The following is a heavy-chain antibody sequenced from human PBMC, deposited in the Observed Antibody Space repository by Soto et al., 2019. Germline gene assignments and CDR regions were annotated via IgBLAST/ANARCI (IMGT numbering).Heavy chain of an antibody. CDR2: ISAYNGNT. V-gene: IGHV1-18*01. CDR1: GYTFTSYG. Sequence: QVQLVQSGAEVKKPGASVKVSCKASGYTFTSYGISWVRQAPGQGLEWMGWISAYNGNTNYAQKLQGRDTMTTDTSTSTAYMELRSLRSDDTAVYYCAREFSSMSAYYDFWSGCFDYWGQGTLVTVSS. CDR3: AREFSSMSAYYDFWSGCFDY. D-gene: IGHD3-3*01. J-gene: IGHJ4*02.